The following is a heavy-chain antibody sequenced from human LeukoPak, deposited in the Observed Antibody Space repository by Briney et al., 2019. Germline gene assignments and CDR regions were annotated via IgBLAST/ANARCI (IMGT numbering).Heavy chain of an antibody. CDR1: GYTFTSYG. CDR3: ARDLSAYCGGDCSFFDY. CDR2: ISAYNGNT. D-gene: IGHD2-21*02. J-gene: IGHJ4*02. Sequence: ASVKVPCKASGYTFTSYGISWVRQAPGQGLEWMGWISAYNGNTNYAQKLQGRVTMTTDTSTSTAYVELRSLRSDDTAVYYCARDLSAYCGGDCSFFDYWGQGTLVTVSS. V-gene: IGHV1-18*01.